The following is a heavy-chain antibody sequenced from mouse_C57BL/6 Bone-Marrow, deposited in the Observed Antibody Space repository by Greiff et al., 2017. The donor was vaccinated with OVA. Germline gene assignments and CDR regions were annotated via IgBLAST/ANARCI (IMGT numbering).Heavy chain of an antibody. CDR1: GYTFTDYY. V-gene: IGHV1-26*01. Sequence: VQLQQSGPELVKPGASVKISCKASGYTFTDYYMNWVKQSHGKSLEWIGDINPNNGGTSYNQKFKGKATLTVDKSSSTAYMELRSLTSEDSAVYYCARYYGNFYFYYWGQGTTLTVSS. J-gene: IGHJ2*01. CDR3: ARYYGNFYFYY. CDR2: INPNNGGT. D-gene: IGHD2-1*01.